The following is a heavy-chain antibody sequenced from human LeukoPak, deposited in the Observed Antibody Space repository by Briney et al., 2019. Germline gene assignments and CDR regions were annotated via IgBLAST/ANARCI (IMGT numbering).Heavy chain of an antibody. Sequence: TSVKVSCKASGYSFTSNYIHWVRQAPGQGLEWMGMIYPRDGSTSYAQKFQGRVTVTRDTSTSTVHMELSGLRSEDTAVYYCARDQEAFDYWGQGTLVTVSS. CDR2: IYPRDGST. V-gene: IGHV1-46*01. CDR3: ARDQEAFDY. J-gene: IGHJ4*02. CDR1: GYSFTSNY.